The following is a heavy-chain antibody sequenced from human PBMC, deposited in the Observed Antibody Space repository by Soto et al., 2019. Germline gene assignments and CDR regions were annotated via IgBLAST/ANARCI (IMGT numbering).Heavy chain of an antibody. CDR3: ARGGIWFGGPNYYYYGMDV. V-gene: IGHV3-48*02. J-gene: IGHJ6*02. CDR1: GFPFSSYS. D-gene: IGHD3-10*01. CDR2: ISSSSSTI. Sequence: PGGSLSLSCAASGFPFSSYSMNWVRQAPGKGLEWVSYISSSSSTIYYADSVKGRFTISRDNAKNSLYLQMNSLRDEDTAVYYCARGGIWFGGPNYYYYGMDVWGQGTTVTVSS.